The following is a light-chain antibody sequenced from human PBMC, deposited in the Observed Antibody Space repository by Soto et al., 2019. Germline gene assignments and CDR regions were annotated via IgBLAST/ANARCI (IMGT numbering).Light chain of an antibody. V-gene: IGLV1-47*01. CDR3: AGWDDSLSGFYV. Sequence: QSALTQPPSLSGTPGQWITISCSGSSSDIGTNYVYWYQQLPGAAPKLPIYRSNQRPSGVPDRFSGSKSGTSASLAISGLRSEDEAEYHCAGWDDSLSGFYVFGTGTRSPS. CDR1: SSDIGTNY. CDR2: RSN. J-gene: IGLJ1*01.